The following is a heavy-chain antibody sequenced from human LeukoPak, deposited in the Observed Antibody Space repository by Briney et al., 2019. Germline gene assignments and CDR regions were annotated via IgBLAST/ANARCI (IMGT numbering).Heavy chain of an antibody. V-gene: IGHV3-48*03. CDR1: GFTLSTYE. CDR3: AREDGTIWTLEYFDY. Sequence: PGGSLRLSCAASGFTLSTYEMNWVRQAPGKGLEWVSYISSSGRSIYYADSVKGRFTISRDSAKNSLYLQMNSLRAEDTAVYYCAREDGTIWTLEYFDYWGQGTLVTVSS. CDR2: ISSSGRSI. D-gene: IGHD1-1*01. J-gene: IGHJ4*02.